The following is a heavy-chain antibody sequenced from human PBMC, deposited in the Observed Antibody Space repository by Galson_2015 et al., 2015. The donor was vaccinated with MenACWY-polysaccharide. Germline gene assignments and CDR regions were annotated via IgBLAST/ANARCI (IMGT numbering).Heavy chain of an antibody. CDR1: GGSISSGGYS. D-gene: IGHD2-2*01. Sequence: TLSLTCAVSGGSISSGGYSWSWIRQPPGKGLEWIGYIYHSGSTYYNPSLKSRVTISVDRSKNQSSLKLSTVTAADTAVYYCARGRVVPAATQAERRLLIRAWYFDLWGRGTLVTVSS. CDR2: IYHSGST. V-gene: IGHV4-30-2*01. J-gene: IGHJ2*01. CDR3: ARGRVVPAATQAERRLLIRAWYFDL.